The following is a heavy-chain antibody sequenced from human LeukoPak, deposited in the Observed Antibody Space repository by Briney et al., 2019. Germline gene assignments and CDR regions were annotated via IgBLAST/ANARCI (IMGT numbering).Heavy chain of an antibody. V-gene: IGHV4-39*07. D-gene: IGHD3-9*01. CDR1: GGSISSSSYY. CDR3: ASSHDRVYYDILTGQEGYYYYYGMDV. CDR2: IYYSGGT. Sequence: PSETLSLTCTVSGGSISSSSYYWGWIRQPPGKGLEWIGSIYYSGGTYYNPSLKSRVTISVDTSKNQFSLKLSSVTAADTAVYYCASSHDRVYYDILTGQEGYYYYYGMDVWGQGTTVTVSS. J-gene: IGHJ6*02.